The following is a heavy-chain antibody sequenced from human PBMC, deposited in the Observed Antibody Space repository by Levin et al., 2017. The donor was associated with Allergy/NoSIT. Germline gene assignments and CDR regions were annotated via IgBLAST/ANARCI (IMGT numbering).Heavy chain of an antibody. D-gene: IGHD6-13*01. CDR2: IRSKAYGGTA. V-gene: IGHV3-49*03. CDR1: GFTFGDYA. Sequence: GGSLRLSCTASGFTFGDYAMSWFRQAPGKGLEWVGFIRSKAYGGTAEYAASVRGRFTISRDDSKSIAYLQMNSLKTEDTAVYYCTRDEYSSSWYPNFDYWGQGTLVTVSS. J-gene: IGHJ4*02. CDR3: TRDEYSSSWYPNFDY.